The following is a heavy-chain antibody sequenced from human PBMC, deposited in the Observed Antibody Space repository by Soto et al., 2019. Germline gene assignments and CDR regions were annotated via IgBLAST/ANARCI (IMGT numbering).Heavy chain of an antibody. J-gene: IGHJ4*02. D-gene: IGHD1-26*01. Sequence: SGGSLRLSCAASGFTFSSYAMSWVRQAPGKGLEWVSSISGSGTNTYYADSVRGRFTISSDNSKNTLYLQMNSLRVEDTAVYYCAKCSFGGSYYFPFDYWGQGTLVTVSS. V-gene: IGHV3-23*01. CDR2: ISGSGTNT. CDR1: GFTFSSYA. CDR3: AKCSFGGSYYFPFDY.